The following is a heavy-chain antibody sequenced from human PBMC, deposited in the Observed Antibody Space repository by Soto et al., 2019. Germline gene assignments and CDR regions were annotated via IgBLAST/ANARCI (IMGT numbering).Heavy chain of an antibody. CDR3: ANILGKVATGTGDGMDV. CDR1: GFTFSSYA. D-gene: IGHD1-1*01. CDR2: ISGSGGST. J-gene: IGHJ6*02. V-gene: IGHV3-23*01. Sequence: GGSLRLSCAASGFTFSSYAMRWVRQAPGKGLEWVSAISGSGGSTYYADSVKGRFTISRDNSKNTLYLQMNSLRAEDTAVYYCANILGKVATGTGDGMDVWGQGTTVTVSS.